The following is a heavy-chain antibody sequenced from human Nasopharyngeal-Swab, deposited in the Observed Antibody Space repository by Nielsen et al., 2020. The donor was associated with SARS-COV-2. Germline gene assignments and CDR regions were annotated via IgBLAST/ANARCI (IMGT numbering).Heavy chain of an antibody. Sequence: KVSCKGSGYSFTSYWIGWVRQMPGKGLEWMGIIYPGDSDTNYSPSFQGHVTISADKSISTAYLQWSSLKASDTAMYYCARSGYSSSLGGFIAWGQGTLVTVSS. V-gene: IGHV5-51*01. J-gene: IGHJ5*02. D-gene: IGHD6-6*01. CDR3: ARSGYSSSLGGFIA. CDR1: GYSFTSYW. CDR2: IYPGDSDT.